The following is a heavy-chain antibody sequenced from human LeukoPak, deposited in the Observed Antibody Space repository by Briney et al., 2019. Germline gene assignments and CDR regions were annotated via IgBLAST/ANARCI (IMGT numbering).Heavy chain of an antibody. CDR3: AKDQYYYGSGSPYWYFDL. D-gene: IGHD3-10*01. CDR1: GFTFSSYA. CDR2: ISGSGGST. V-gene: IGHV3-23*01. Sequence: GGSLRLSCAASGFTFSSYAMSWVRQAPGKGLEWVSAISGSGGSTYYADSVKGRFTISRGNSKNTLYLQMNSLRAEDTAVYYCAKDQYYYGSGSPYWYFDLWGRGTLVTVSS. J-gene: IGHJ2*01.